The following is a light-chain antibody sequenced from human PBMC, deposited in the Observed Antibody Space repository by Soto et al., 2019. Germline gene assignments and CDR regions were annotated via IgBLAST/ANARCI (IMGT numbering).Light chain of an antibody. CDR3: SSYTSSSTLLV. CDR1: SSDVGGYNY. J-gene: IGLJ1*01. V-gene: IGLV2-14*01. CDR2: DVS. Sequence: QSALTQPASVSGSPGQSITISCTGTSSDVGGYNYVSWYQQHPGKAPKLMIYDVSNRPSGVSNRFSGSKSGNTASLTISGLQAEDEADYYCSSYTSSSTLLVFGTVTKVTVL.